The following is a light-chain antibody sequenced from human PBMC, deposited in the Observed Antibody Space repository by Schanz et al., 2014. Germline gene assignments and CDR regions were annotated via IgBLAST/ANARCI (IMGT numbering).Light chain of an antibody. CDR1: NSDVGGYDY. J-gene: IGLJ3*02. CDR2: EVT. Sequence: QSALTQPRSVSGSPGQSVTISCTGTNSDVGGYDYVSWYQQHPGKAPKLMIYEVTKRPSGVPDRFSGSKSDNTASLTVSGLQVEDEADYYCGSYAGNINWVFGGGTKLTVL. CDR3: GSYAGNINWV. V-gene: IGLV2-11*01.